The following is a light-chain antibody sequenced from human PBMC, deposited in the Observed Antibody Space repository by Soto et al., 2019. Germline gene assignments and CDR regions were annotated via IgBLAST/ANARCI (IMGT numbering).Light chain of an antibody. J-gene: IGKJ2*01. V-gene: IGKV3-15*01. CDR2: GAS. CDR1: QTVRDN. CDR3: QQSKNWPYT. Sequence: EIVMTHSPATLSVSPGDRATLSCRASQTVRDNLAWYQQKPGQAPRLLIYGASTRATGIPARFSGSGSGTEFTLTMNSLKSEDFALYFCQQSKNWPYTFGQGTKREIK.